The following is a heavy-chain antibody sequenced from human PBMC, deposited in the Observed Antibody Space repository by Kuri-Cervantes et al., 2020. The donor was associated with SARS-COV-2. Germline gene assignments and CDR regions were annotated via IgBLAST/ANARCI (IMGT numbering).Heavy chain of an antibody. D-gene: IGHD2-2*01. J-gene: IGHJ6*02. CDR1: GYSLTNYD. Sequence: ASVKVSCKASGYSLTNYDMIWVRQAPGQGREWMGWIGTNNGNKVYAQKFQGRVTMTTDTSNNTASMELTSLRSDDTAVYYCARKGVVVPTPVDYYYAMDVWGQGTTVTVSS. CDR3: ARKGVVVPTPVDYYYAMDV. CDR2: IGTNNGNK. V-gene: IGHV1-18*01.